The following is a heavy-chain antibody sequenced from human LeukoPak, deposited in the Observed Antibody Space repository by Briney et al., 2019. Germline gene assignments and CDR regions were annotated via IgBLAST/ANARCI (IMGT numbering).Heavy chain of an antibody. Sequence: KPSETLSLTCTVSGGSISSYYWSWIRQPPGKGLEWIGYIYYSGSTNYNPSLKSRVTISVDTSKNQFSLKLSSVTAADTAVYYCASSGYSYGYYAFDIWGQGTMVTVSS. CDR3: ASSGYSYGYYAFDI. D-gene: IGHD5-18*01. V-gene: IGHV4-59*01. CDR2: IYYSGST. CDR1: GGSISSYY. J-gene: IGHJ3*02.